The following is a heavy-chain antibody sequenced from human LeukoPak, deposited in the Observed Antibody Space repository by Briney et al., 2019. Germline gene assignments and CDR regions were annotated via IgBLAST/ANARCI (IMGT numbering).Heavy chain of an antibody. CDR3: SRVACSSTTCYLAY. Sequence: PGGSLRLSCAASGFTFSRYNINWVRQAPGKGLEWISYISSRSTTIYYGDSVKGRFTISRDNAKNSLYLQMNSLRDEDTAVYYCSRVACSSTTCYLAYWGQGTLVTVSS. D-gene: IGHD2-2*01. CDR2: ISSRSTTI. V-gene: IGHV3-48*02. CDR1: GFTFSRYN. J-gene: IGHJ4*02.